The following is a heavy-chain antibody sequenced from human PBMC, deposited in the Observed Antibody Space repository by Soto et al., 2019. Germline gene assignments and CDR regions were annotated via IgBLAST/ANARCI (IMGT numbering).Heavy chain of an antibody. J-gene: IGHJ6*01. CDR2: INHSGST. D-gene: IGHD6-19*01. CDR1: GGSFSGYY. CDR3: AREQWRYGMDV. Sequence: QVQLQQWGAGLLKPSETLSLTCAVYGGSFSGYYWSWIRKPPGKGLEWSGEINHSGSTNYNPSLKRRVNISVDTSKNQFSLKLSSVTAADTAVYYCAREQWRYGMDVWGQGTTVTVSS. V-gene: IGHV4-34*01.